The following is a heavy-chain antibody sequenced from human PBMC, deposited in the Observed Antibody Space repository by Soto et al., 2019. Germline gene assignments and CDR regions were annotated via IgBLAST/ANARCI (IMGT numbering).Heavy chain of an antibody. CDR3: AHHFEHTVLDS. CDR1: GFSLSTSGVA. Sequence: QITLKESGPPLVKPTQTLTLTCTFSGFSLSTSGVAVGWIRQPPGKALEWLALIYWDDDKRYSPSLKSRLTITKDTPKNQVVLTMTNMDPVDTATYYCAHHFEHTVLDSWGQGTLVTVSS. V-gene: IGHV2-5*02. J-gene: IGHJ5*01. D-gene: IGHD4-17*01. CDR2: IYWDDDK.